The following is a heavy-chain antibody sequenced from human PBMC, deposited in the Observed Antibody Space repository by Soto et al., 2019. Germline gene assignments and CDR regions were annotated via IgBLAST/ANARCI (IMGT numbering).Heavy chain of an antibody. Sequence: PGGSLRLSCVGSGFTFSNYGMNWVRQGPGKGLEWLSSIDKSGTTRYYADSVKGRFTISRDNAKNSLYLQMDSLRDEDTAVYYCATREAIAAAVNYWGQGTLVTVSS. CDR2: IDKSGTTR. D-gene: IGHD6-13*01. CDR3: ATREAIAAAVNY. CDR1: GFTFSNYG. V-gene: IGHV3-48*02. J-gene: IGHJ4*02.